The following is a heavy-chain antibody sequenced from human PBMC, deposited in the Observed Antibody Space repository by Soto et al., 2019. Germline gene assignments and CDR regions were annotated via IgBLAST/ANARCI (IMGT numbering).Heavy chain of an antibody. J-gene: IGHJ6*03. CDR2: ISGSGGST. CDR3: AGTSSLQWYYMDV. CDR1: GFTFSSYA. D-gene: IGHD1-7*01. V-gene: IGHV3-23*01. Sequence: GGSLRLSCAASGFTFSSYAMSWVRQAPGKGLEWVSAISGSGGSTYYADSVKGRFTISRGNSKNTLYLQMNSLRAEDTAVYYCAGTSSLQWYYMDVWDKGTTVTVSS.